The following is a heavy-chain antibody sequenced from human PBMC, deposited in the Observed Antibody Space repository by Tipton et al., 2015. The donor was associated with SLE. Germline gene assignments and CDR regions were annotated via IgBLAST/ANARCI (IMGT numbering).Heavy chain of an antibody. V-gene: IGHV1-2*06. D-gene: IGHD2-21*01. Sequence: QSGPEVKKPGSSVKVSCKASGGTFSSYAISWVRQAPGQGLEWMGRINPNSGGTNYAQKFQGRITMTRDTSISTAYMELSRLRSDDTAVYYCAVTFCGGDCYSAYYYYGMDVWGQGTTVTVSS. CDR1: GGTFSSYA. CDR2: INPNSGGT. J-gene: IGHJ6*02. CDR3: AVTFCGGDCYSAYYYYGMDV.